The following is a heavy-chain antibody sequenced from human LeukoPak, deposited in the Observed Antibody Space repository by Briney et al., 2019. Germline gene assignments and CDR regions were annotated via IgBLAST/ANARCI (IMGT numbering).Heavy chain of an antibody. Sequence: GGPLRLSCAVSGFTFSSYGMHWVRQAPGKGLEWMAVISYDGTNKYYADSVKGRFTISRDNSKNTLYLQMNSLRAEETAVYYCAKDLNYDFWSGLGNWGQGTLVTVSS. V-gene: IGHV3-30*18. CDR3: AKDLNYDFWSGLGN. CDR2: ISYDGTNK. J-gene: IGHJ4*02. CDR1: GFTFSSYG. D-gene: IGHD3-3*01.